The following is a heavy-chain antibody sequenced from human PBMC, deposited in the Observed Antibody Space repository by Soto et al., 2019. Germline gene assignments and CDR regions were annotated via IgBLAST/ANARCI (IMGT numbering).Heavy chain of an antibody. CDR1: GGTFSNYA. Sequence: SVKVSCKASGGTFSNYAISWVRQAPGQGLEWMGGIIPIFGTANYAQKFQGRVTITADESTNTAYMKLSSLRSEDTAVYYCATNRRGSGSYLDYYYGMDVWGQGTTVTVSS. J-gene: IGHJ6*02. V-gene: IGHV1-69*13. D-gene: IGHD3-10*01. CDR3: ATNRRGSGSYLDYYYGMDV. CDR2: IIPIFGTA.